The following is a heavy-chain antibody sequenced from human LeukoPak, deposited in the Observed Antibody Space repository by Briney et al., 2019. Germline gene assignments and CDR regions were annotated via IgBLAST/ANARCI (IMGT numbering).Heavy chain of an antibody. CDR1: GYSISSGYY. J-gene: IGHJ4*02. Sequence: PSETLSLTCTVSGYSISSGYYWGWIRQPPGKGLEWVANIKKDGSDKYYVDSVKGRFTISRDNAKTSLYLQMNSLRAEDTAVYYCARDLSGITGYTYGRGIDYWGQGTLVTVSS. D-gene: IGHD5-18*01. V-gene: IGHV3-7*01. CDR3: ARDLSGITGYTYGRGIDY. CDR2: IKKDGSDK.